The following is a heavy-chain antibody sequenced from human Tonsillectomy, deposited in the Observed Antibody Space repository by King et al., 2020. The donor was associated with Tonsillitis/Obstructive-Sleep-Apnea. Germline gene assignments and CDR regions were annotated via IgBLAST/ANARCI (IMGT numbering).Heavy chain of an antibody. J-gene: IGHJ4*02. CDR1: GFTFSSYA. Sequence: VQLVQSGGGLVQPGGSLRLSCAASGFTFSSYAMCLVRQAPAKVLEWVSAISGSGGSTYYADSVQGRFNISRDNSTNTLYLQMNSLRAEDTAVYYCAKGHCSGGSCYSFDYWGQGTLVTVSS. D-gene: IGHD2-15*01. CDR3: AKGHCSGGSCYSFDY. CDR2: ISGSGGST. V-gene: IGHV3-23*04.